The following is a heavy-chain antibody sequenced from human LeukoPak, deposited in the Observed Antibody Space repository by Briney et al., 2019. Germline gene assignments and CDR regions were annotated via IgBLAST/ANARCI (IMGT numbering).Heavy chain of an antibody. J-gene: IGHJ6*02. Sequence: ASVKVSCKASGYTFTSYDINWVRQATGQGLEWMGWMNPNSGNTGYAQKFQGRVTMTRNTSINTAYMELSSLRSEDTAVYYCARGRGAAAGPYYYYGMDVWGQGTTVTVSS. CDR1: GYTFTSYD. V-gene: IGHV1-8*01. D-gene: IGHD6-13*01. CDR2: MNPNSGNT. CDR3: ARGRGAAAGPYYYYGMDV.